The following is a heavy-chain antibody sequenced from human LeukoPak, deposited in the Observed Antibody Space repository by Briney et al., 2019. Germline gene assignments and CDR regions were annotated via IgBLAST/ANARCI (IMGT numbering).Heavy chain of an antibody. D-gene: IGHD2-2*01. CDR1: GGSFSGYY. CDR3: ARDPWCSSTSCQEFDY. Sequence: SETLSLTCAVYGGSFSGYYWSWIRQPPGKGLEWTGEINHSGSTNYNPSLKSRVTISVDTSKNQFSLKLSSVTAADTAVYYCARDPWCSSTSCQEFDYWGQGTLVTVSS. J-gene: IGHJ4*02. V-gene: IGHV4-34*01. CDR2: INHSGST.